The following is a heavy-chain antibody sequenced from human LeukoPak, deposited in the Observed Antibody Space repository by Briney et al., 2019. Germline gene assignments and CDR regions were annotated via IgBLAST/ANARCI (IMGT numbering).Heavy chain of an antibody. D-gene: IGHD3-3*01. CDR3: ARGLRFLEWLLPHWFDP. V-gene: IGHV4-39*07. Sequence: SETLSLTRTVSGGSISSGSYYWSWIRQPAGKGLEWIGSIYYSGSTYYNPSLKSRVTISVDTSKNQFSLKLSSVTAADTAVYYCARGLRFLEWLLPHWFDPWGQGTLVIVSS. CDR1: GGSISSGSYY. CDR2: IYYSGST. J-gene: IGHJ5*02.